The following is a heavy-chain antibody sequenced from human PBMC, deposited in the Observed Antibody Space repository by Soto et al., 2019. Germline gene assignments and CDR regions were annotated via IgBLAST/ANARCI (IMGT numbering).Heavy chain of an antibody. V-gene: IGHV3-23*01. Sequence: GGSLRLSCLASGFTFTNYVMNWVRQAPGKGLEWVSTLSGGGRSPYYADSVKGRFTISRDNSKNTLYLQMNSLRAEDTAVYYCAKSTYYYDSSAYYPYFYYGMDVWGQGTTVTVSS. CDR3: AKSTYYYDSSAYYPYFYYGMDV. CDR2: LSGGGRSP. J-gene: IGHJ6*02. CDR1: GFTFTNYV. D-gene: IGHD3-22*01.